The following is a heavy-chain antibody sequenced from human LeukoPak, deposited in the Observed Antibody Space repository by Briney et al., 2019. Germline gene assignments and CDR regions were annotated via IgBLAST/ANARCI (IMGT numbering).Heavy chain of an antibody. CDR3: AVHNGDY. CDR1: GFTFSTYA. V-gene: IGHV3-23*01. CDR2: LSPSGGIT. Sequence: GGSLRLSCAASGFTFSTYAMSWVRQAPGKGLEWVSALSPSGGITYYEDSVKGRFTISRDNSKNTLYLQMNSLRAEDTAVYYCAVHNGDYWGQGTLVTVSP. D-gene: IGHD2-8*01. J-gene: IGHJ4*02.